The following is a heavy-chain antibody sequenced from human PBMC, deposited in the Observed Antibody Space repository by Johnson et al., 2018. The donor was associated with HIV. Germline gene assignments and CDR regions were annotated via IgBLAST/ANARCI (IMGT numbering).Heavy chain of an antibody. Sequence: QMQLVESGGGVVQPGRSLRLSCAASGFTFSSYAMHWVRQAPGKGLEWVAVISYDGSNKYYADSVKGRFTISRDNYKNTLYLQMNSLRAEDTAVYYCARRGYSSSGGAFDIWGQGTMVTVSS. CDR1: GFTFSSYA. CDR3: ARRGYSSSGGAFDI. J-gene: IGHJ3*02. CDR2: ISYDGSNK. D-gene: IGHD6-6*01. V-gene: IGHV3-30-3*01.